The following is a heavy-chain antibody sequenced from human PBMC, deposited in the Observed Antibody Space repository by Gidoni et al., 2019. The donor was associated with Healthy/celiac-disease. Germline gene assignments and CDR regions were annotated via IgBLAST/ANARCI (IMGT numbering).Heavy chain of an antibody. D-gene: IGHD6-6*01. Sequence: GMHWVRQAPGKGLEWVAVIWYDGSNKYYADSVKGRFTISRDNSKNTLYLQMNSLRAEDTAVYYCARELAARPVAYGMDVWGQGTTVTVSS. J-gene: IGHJ6*02. CDR1: G. V-gene: IGHV3-33*01. CDR2: IWYDGSNK. CDR3: ARELAARPVAYGMDV.